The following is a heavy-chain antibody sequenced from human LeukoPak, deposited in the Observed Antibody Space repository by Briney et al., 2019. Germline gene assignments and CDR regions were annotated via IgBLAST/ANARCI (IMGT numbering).Heavy chain of an antibody. D-gene: IGHD3-22*01. V-gene: IGHV3-23*01. CDR2: ISGSGGST. CDR3: AKDRSYYDSSGYHDY. Sequence: GGSLRLSCAASGFTFSSYWMHWVRQAPGKGLEWVSAISGSGGSTYYADSVKGRFTISRDNSKNTLYLQMNSLRAEDTAVYYCAKDRSYYDSSGYHDYWGQGTLVTVSS. CDR1: GFTFSSYW. J-gene: IGHJ4*02.